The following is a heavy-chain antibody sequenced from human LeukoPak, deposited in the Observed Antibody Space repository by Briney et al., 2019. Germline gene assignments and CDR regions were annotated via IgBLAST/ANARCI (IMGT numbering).Heavy chain of an antibody. CDR2: IKEDGSVK. Sequence: GGSLRLSCAVSGFTFSTFWMSWVRQAPGKGLERVANIKEDGSVKYYLDSVKGRFTISRDNAKNSLYLQMNSLRAEDTAVYYCARDGHYDILTGYFQDWGQGTLVTVSS. CDR3: ARDGHYDILTGYFQD. J-gene: IGHJ1*01. CDR1: GFTFSTFW. V-gene: IGHV3-7*03. D-gene: IGHD3-9*01.